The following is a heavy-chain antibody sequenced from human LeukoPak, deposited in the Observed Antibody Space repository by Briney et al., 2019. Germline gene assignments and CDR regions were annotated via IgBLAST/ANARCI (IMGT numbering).Heavy chain of an antibody. CDR2: IWYDGNNK. D-gene: IGHD2-2*02. CDR1: GFTFSSYG. J-gene: IGHJ4*02. CDR3: ARDRISYCSSASCYIDY. Sequence: GGSLRLSCAASGFTFSSYGIHWVRQAPGKGLEWVAVIWYDGNNKYYADSVKGRLTISRDNSKNTLFLQMNSLRAEDTAVYYCARDRISYCSSASCYIDYWGQGTLVTVSS. V-gene: IGHV3-33*01.